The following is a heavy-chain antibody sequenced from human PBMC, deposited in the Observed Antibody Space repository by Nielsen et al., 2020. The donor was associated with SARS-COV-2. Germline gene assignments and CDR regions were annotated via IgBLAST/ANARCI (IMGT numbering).Heavy chain of an antibody. CDR2: ISSSSSYT. V-gene: IGHV3-11*05. J-gene: IGHJ3*02. CDR1: GFTFSDYY. Sequence: GESLKISCAASGFTFSDYYMSWIRQAPGKGLEWVSYISSSSSYTNYADSVKGRFTISRDNAKNSLYLQMNSLRAEDTAVYYCARDLSGVSSGWYLGDAFDIWGQGTMVTVSS. CDR3: ARDLSGVSSGWYLGDAFDI. D-gene: IGHD6-19*01.